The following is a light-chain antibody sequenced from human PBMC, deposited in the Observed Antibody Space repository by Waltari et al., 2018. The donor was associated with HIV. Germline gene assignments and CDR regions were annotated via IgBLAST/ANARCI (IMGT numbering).Light chain of an antibody. J-gene: IGLJ3*02. CDR3: ASWDDNLNHWV. CDR1: NSNVGNNF. CDR2: SNE. V-gene: IGLV1-44*01. Sequence: QSVLTQTPSASRAPGQRILMSCSGTNSNVGNNFVSWFQQVSGGAPKLVIYSNEPRPSGVPARFSAAKSGSTASLAIARLQSDDEAEYFCASWDDNLNHWVFGGGTKLTV.